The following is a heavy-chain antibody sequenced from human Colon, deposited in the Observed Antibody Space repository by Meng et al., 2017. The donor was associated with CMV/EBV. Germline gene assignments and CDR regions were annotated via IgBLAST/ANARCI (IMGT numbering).Heavy chain of an antibody. J-gene: IGHJ5*02. CDR2: IQSDGNTE. D-gene: IGHD4-17*01. CDR1: GFTFRTYA. CDR3: VREVRRSWFDP. V-gene: IGHV3-30*02. Sequence: GGSLRLSCAASGFTFRTYAMHWVRRAPGKGLEWVAFIQSDGNTEFYADSVKGRFTISRDNAKNSLYLQMNSLGAEDTAVYYCVREVRRSWFDPWGQGTLVTVSS.